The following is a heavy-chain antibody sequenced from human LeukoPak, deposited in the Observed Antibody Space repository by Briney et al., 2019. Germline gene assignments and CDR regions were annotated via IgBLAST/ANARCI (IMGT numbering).Heavy chain of an antibody. CDR3: ARWDGDYGLYYFDY. J-gene: IGHJ4*02. D-gene: IGHD4-17*01. CDR1: GFTFSSYS. CDR2: ISSSSSYI. Sequence: GGSLRLSCAASGFTFSSYSMNWVRQAPGKGLEWVSSISSSSSYIYYADSVKGRFTISRDNAKNSLYLQMNSLRAEDTAVYYCARWDGDYGLYYFDYWGQGTLVTVSP. V-gene: IGHV3-21*01.